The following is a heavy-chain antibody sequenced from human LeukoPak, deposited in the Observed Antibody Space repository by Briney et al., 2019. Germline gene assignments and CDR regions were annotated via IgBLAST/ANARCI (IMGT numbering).Heavy chain of an antibody. CDR1: GYTFTGYY. V-gene: IGHV1-2*06. Sequence: ASVKVSCKASGYTFTGYYMHWVRQAPGQGLEWMGRINPNSGGTNYAQKFQSRVTMTRDTSISTAYMELSRLRSDDTAVYYCARDDYSSGYYLDYWGQGTLVTVSS. CDR3: ARDDYSSGYYLDY. J-gene: IGHJ4*02. D-gene: IGHD3-22*01. CDR2: INPNSGGT.